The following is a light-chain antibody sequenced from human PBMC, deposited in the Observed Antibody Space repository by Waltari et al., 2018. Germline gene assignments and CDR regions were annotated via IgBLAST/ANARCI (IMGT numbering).Light chain of an antibody. V-gene: IGKV1-39*01. Sequence: DIQMTQSPSSLSASVGDRVTITCRASRTISIYLNWYQQKPGKAPKLLIYTASTLQPGVPSRFSGSGSGTDFTLTISSLEPEDFAIYYCQHRNTGLTFGGGTKVEIE. CDR1: RTISIY. CDR2: TAS. J-gene: IGKJ4*01. CDR3: QHRNTGLT.